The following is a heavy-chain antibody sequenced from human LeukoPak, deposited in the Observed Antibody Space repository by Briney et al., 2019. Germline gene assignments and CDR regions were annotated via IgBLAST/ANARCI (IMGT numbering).Heavy chain of an antibody. Sequence: SETLSLTCTASGGSISSYYWSWIRQPPGKGLEWIGYIYYSGSTNYNPSLKSRVTISVDTSKNQFSLKLSSVTAADTAVYYCARGYSYGYIWFDPWGQGTLVTVSS. D-gene: IGHD5-18*01. V-gene: IGHV4-59*01. CDR2: IYYSGST. CDR1: GGSISSYY. CDR3: ARGYSYGYIWFDP. J-gene: IGHJ5*02.